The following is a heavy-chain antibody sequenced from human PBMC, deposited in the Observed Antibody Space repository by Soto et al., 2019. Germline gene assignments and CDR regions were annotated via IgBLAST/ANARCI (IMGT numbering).Heavy chain of an antibody. CDR3: ARGDDFAGNDYFDY. Sequence: PSETLSLTCTVSGGSISSGFYYWGWIRQPPGKGLEYIGSQYCAGSTYYNPSLKSRVTILVDTSKNQFSLKLSSVTAADTAVYFCARGDDFAGNDYFDYWGQGTLVTVS. J-gene: IGHJ4*02. D-gene: IGHD1-1*01. CDR2: QYCAGST. V-gene: IGHV4-39*01. CDR1: GGSISSGFYY.